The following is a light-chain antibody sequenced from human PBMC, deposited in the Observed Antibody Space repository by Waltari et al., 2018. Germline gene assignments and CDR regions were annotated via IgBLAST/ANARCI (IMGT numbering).Light chain of an antibody. CDR1: QSVNSY. J-gene: IGKJ3*01. CDR3: QQRGHWPPDAT. CDR2: DGS. Sequence: EIVLTQSPATLSLSPGERATLSCRASQSVNSYLAWYQQKPGQAPRLLIYDGSRRASGIPARFSGSGSGTEFTLTIGSLEPEDSAVYYCQQRGHWPPDATFGPGTKIEIK. V-gene: IGKV3-11*01.